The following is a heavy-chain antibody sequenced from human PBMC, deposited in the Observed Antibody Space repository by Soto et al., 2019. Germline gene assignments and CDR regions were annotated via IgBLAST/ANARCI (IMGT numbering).Heavy chain of an antibody. V-gene: IGHV3-30*18. CDR2: ISYDGSNK. Sequence: QVQLVESGGGVVQPGRSLRLSCAASGFTFSNYGMHWVRQAPGKGLEWVAVISYDGSNKYYADSVKGRFTISRDNSKNTFYHQINSLRAGDTAVYYWAKSLEAHRSPGPFNYWGQGPLVTVSS. CDR1: GFTFSNYG. CDR3: AKSLEAHRSPGPFNY. D-gene: IGHD1-26*01. J-gene: IGHJ4*02.